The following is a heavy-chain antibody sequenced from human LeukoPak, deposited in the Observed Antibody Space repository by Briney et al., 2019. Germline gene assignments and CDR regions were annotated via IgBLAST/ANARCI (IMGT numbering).Heavy chain of an antibody. V-gene: IGHV3-21*01. CDR1: GFTFSSYS. Sequence: GGSLRLSCAASGFTFSSYSMNWVRQAPGKGLEWVSSISSSSSYIYYADSVKGRFTISRDNAKNSLYLQMNSLRAEDTAVYYCARDMEGFWSGPLKGTDAFDIWGQGTMVTVSS. CDR2: ISSSSSYI. D-gene: IGHD3-3*01. J-gene: IGHJ3*02. CDR3: ARDMEGFWSGPLKGTDAFDI.